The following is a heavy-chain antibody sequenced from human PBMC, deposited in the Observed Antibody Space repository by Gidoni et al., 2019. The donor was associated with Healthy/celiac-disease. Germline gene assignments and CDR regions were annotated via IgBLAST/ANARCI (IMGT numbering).Heavy chain of an antibody. CDR3: AAGYSSGWGI. V-gene: IGHV3-30*03. CDR1: GFTFSSYG. Sequence: QVQLVESGGGVVQPGRSLRLSCAASGFTFSSYGMHWVRQAPGKGLEWVAVISYDGSNKYYADSVKGRFTISRDNSKNTLYLQMNSLRAEDTAVYYCAAGYSSGWGIWGQGTMVTVSS. J-gene: IGHJ3*02. D-gene: IGHD6-19*01. CDR2: ISYDGSNK.